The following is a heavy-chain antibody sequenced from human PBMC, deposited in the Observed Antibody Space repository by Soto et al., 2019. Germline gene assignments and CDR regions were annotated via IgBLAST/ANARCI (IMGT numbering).Heavy chain of an antibody. V-gene: IGHV1-2*04. Sequence: GASVKVSCKASGYTFTGYYMHWVRQAPGQGLEWMGWINPNSGGTNYAQKFQGWVTMTRDTSISTAYMERSRLRSGDTAVYYCARGGYYDSSGYYYYYYGMDVWGQGTTVTVSS. D-gene: IGHD3-22*01. J-gene: IGHJ6*02. CDR2: INPNSGGT. CDR3: ARGGYYDSSGYYYYYYGMDV. CDR1: GYTFTGYY.